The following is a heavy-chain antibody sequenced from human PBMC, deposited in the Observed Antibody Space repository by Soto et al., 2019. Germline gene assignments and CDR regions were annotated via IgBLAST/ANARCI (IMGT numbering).Heavy chain of an antibody. D-gene: IGHD2-15*01. CDR3: ARHPYIGGLDV. CDR1: GYSCANYW. Sequence: PGESLKVSWQGSGYSCANYWIRWVRQMPGKGLEWMGRFNPSDSYTDYNPSFQGHVTISADKSISTAYMQWSSLKASDTAMYFCARHPYIGGLDVWGQGTAVTVSS. CDR2: FNPSDSYT. J-gene: IGHJ6*02. V-gene: IGHV5-10-1*01.